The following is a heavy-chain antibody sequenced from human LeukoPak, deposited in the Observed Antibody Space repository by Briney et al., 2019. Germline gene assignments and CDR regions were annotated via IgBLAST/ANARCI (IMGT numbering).Heavy chain of an antibody. CDR1: GFTFSDYY. CDR2: ISYDGSNK. V-gene: IGHV3-30*14. D-gene: IGHD4-11*01. Sequence: GGSLRLSCAASGFTFSDYYMSWIRQAPGKGLEWVAVISYDGSNKYYADSVKGRFSISRDTSRNTLYLQMNSLRAEDTAVYYCTRDSTTFRFGYWGQGTLVTVSS. CDR3: TRDSTTFRFGY. J-gene: IGHJ4*02.